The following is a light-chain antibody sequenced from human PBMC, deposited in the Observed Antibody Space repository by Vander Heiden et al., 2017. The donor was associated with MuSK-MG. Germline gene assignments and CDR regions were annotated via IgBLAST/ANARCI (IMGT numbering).Light chain of an antibody. J-gene: IGKJ1*01. CDR2: AAS. V-gene: IGKV1-39*01. Sequence: DIPMTPSPSSLSASVGDRVTITCLASKSISSYLNWYQQKPGKAPKLLIYAASSLQSGVPARFSGSGSGTDFTLTISSLQPEDFATYYCQQSYSTPWTFGQGTKVEIK. CDR1: KSISSY. CDR3: QQSYSTPWT.